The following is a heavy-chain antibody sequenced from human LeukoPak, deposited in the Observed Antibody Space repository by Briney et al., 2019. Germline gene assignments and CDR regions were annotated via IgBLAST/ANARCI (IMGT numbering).Heavy chain of an antibody. J-gene: IGHJ3*02. Sequence: AEPLTLPCSVWGRSLSSRRYLGRWIRRPPARGREWNGGIYYSGSTYCNRSLTSRVTISEDTSKNQSSLKLSSVPAADAALYYCARQPEGGTSIGTFDIWGEGTMVTVPS. CDR2: IYYSGST. V-gene: IGHV4-39*01. CDR3: ARQPEGGTSIGTFDI. CDR1: GRSLSSRRYL. D-gene: IGHD4-23*01.